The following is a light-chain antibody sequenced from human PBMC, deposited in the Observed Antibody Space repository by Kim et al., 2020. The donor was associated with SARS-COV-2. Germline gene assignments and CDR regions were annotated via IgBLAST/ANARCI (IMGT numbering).Light chain of an antibody. CDR2: KAS. CDR1: QTIGNW. J-gene: IGKJ2*03. Sequence: DIQMTQSPSTLSASVGDRVTITCRASQTIGNWLAWYQHKSGKAPKLLIYKASSLESGVPSRFSGSGSGTEFTLTISSLQPDDFATYYCQQFDSSPSRFGQGTKLEI. CDR3: QQFDSSPSR. V-gene: IGKV1-5*03.